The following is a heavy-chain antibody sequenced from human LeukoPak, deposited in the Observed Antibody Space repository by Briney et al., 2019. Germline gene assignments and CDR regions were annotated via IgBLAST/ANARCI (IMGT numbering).Heavy chain of an antibody. CDR2: ISGSGGST. CDR3: AKDPLVSHHYDSSGYYLEGYFDY. J-gene: IGHJ4*02. D-gene: IGHD3-22*01. Sequence: GGTLRLSCAASGFTFSSYSMSWVRQAPGQGMEWVSAISGSGGSTYYADSVKGRFTISRDNSKNTLYLQMNSLRAEDTAVYYCAKDPLVSHHYDSSGYYLEGYFDYWGQGTLVTVSS. V-gene: IGHV3-23*01. CDR1: GFTFSSYS.